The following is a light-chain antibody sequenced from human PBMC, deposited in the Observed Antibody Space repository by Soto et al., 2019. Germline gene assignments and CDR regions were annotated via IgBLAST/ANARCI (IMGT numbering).Light chain of an antibody. J-gene: IGLJ2*01. Sequence: QSVLTQPASVSGSPGQSITISCTGTSSDVGGYNYVSWYQQHPGKAPKLMISDVSNRPSGVSNRFSGYKSGNTASLTISWLQAEDEADYSCSSYTSGSTPVVFGGGTKLTV. V-gene: IGLV2-14*01. CDR1: SSDVGGYNY. CDR2: DVS. CDR3: SSYTSGSTPVV.